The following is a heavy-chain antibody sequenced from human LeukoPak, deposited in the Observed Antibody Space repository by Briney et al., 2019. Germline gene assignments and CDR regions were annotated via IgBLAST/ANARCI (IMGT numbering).Heavy chain of an antibody. Sequence: SETLSLTCAAYGGSFSGYYWSWIRQPPGKGLEWIGEINHSGSTNYNPSLKSRVTISVDTSKNQFSLKLSSVTAADTAVYYCVRRYYYYYYYMDVWGKGTTVTVSS. CDR1: GGSFSGYY. CDR2: INHSGST. CDR3: VRRYYYYYYYMDV. V-gene: IGHV4-34*01. J-gene: IGHJ6*03.